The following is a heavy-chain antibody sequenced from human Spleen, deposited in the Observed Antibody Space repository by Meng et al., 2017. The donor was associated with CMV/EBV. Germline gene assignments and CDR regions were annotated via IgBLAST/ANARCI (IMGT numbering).Heavy chain of an antibody. J-gene: IGHJ6*02. CDR1: GYTFIGYY. Sequence: ASVKVSCKASGYTFIGYYMHWVRQAPGQGLEWMGWINPYSGNTNYAQKFQGRVTMTRDTSISTAFMELSRLRSDDTAVYYCAKDRAMIVESYGMDVWGQGTTVTVSS. CDR2: INPYSGNT. CDR3: AKDRAMIVESYGMDV. V-gene: IGHV1-2*02. D-gene: IGHD3-22*01.